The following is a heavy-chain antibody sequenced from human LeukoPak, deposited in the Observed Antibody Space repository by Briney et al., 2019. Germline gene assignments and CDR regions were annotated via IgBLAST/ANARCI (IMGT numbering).Heavy chain of an antibody. CDR2: INPSGGST. V-gene: IGHV1-46*03. CDR1: GYTFTGYY. J-gene: IGHJ6*02. D-gene: IGHD5-12*01. Sequence: ASVKVSCKASGYTFTGYYMHWVRQAPGQGLEWMGIINPSGGSTSYAQKFQGRVTMTRDTSTSTVYMELSSLRSEDTAVYYCARFGYVFPRYYYYGMDVWGQGTTVTVSS. CDR3: ARFGYVFPRYYYYGMDV.